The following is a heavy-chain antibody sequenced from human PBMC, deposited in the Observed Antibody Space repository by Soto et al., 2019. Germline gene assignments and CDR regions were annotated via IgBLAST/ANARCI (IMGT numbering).Heavy chain of an antibody. CDR1: GFTFSSYG. J-gene: IGHJ4*02. CDR2: IWYDGSNK. CDR3: ASRSSWYYTDY. Sequence: PGGSLRLSCAASGFTFSSYGMHWVRQAPGKGLEWVAVIWYDGSNKYYADSVKGRFTISRDNSKNTLYLQMNSLRAEDTAVYYCASRSSWYYTDYWGQGTLVTVSS. V-gene: IGHV3-33*01. D-gene: IGHD6-13*01.